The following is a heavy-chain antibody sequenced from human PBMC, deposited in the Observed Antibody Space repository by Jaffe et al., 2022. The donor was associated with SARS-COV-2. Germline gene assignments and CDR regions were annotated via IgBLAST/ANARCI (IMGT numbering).Heavy chain of an antibody. Sequence: QVQLQESGPGLVKPSETLSLTCTVSGYSISSGYYWGWIRQPPGKGLEWIGSIYHSGSTYYNPSLKSRVTISVDTSKNQFSLKLSSVTAADTAVYYCASSPLDVVVPAAIHYYYYMDVWGKGTTVTVSS. V-gene: IGHV4-38-2*02. J-gene: IGHJ6*03. CDR1: GYSISSGYY. CDR3: ASSPLDVVVPAAIHYYYYMDV. CDR2: IYHSGST. D-gene: IGHD2-2*01.